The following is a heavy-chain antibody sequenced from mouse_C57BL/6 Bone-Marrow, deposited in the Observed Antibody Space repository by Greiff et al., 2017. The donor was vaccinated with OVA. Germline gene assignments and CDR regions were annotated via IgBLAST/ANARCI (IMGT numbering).Heavy chain of an antibody. V-gene: IGHV3-6*01. CDR3: AREAHGGFAY. CDR2: ISYDGSN. D-gene: IGHD1-3*01. CDR1: GYSITSGYY. Sequence: ESGPGLVKPSQSLSLTCSVTGYSITSGYYWNWIRQSPGKKLEWMGYISYDGSNNYNPSLKNRISITRDTSKNQFFLKLNPGTAEDTATYYCAREAHGGFAYWGQGTLVTVSA. J-gene: IGHJ3*01.